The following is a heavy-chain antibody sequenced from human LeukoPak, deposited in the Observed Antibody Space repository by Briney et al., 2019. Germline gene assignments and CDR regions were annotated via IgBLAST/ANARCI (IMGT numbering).Heavy chain of an antibody. Sequence: GASVKVSCKASGYTFTSYYMHWVRQAPGQGLEWMGIINPSGGSTSYAQKFQGRVTMTEDTSTDTAYMELSSLRSEDTAVYYCATERYSSGWYYFDYWGQGTLVTVSS. CDR2: INPSGGST. V-gene: IGHV1-46*01. D-gene: IGHD6-19*01. CDR3: ATERYSSGWYYFDY. J-gene: IGHJ4*02. CDR1: GYTFTSYY.